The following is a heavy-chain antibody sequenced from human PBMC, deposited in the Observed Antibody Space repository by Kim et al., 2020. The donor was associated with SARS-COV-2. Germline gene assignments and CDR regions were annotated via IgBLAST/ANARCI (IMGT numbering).Heavy chain of an antibody. Sequence: SETLSLTCTVSGGSISSSSYYWGWIRQPPGKGLEWIGSIYYSGSTYYNPSLKSRVTISVDTSKNQFSLKLSSVTAADTAVYYCARARQREIVVPIPGDWFDPWGQGTLVTVSS. J-gene: IGHJ5*02. CDR1: GGSISSSSYY. CDR2: IYYSGST. D-gene: IGHD2-2*01. CDR3: ARARQREIVVPIPGDWFDP. V-gene: IGHV4-39*01.